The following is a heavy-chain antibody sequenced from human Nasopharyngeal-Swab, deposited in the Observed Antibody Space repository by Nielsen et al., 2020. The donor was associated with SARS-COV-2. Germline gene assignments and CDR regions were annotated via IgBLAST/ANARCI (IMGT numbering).Heavy chain of an antibody. CDR3: ARDEAGTANSGFDY. Sequence: GESLKISCAASGFTFSSSAMNWARQAPGKGLEWVSAISTSGGDTYYADSVKGRFTISRDNSKNTPYLQMNSLRAEDTAIYYCARDEAGTANSGFDYWGQGTLVTVSS. V-gene: IGHV3-23*01. CDR1: GFTFSSSA. J-gene: IGHJ4*02. D-gene: IGHD1-1*01. CDR2: ISTSGGDT.